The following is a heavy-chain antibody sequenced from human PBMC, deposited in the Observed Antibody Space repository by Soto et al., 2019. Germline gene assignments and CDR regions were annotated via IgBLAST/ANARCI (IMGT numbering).Heavy chain of an antibody. J-gene: IGHJ6*02. CDR1: GYSFTSYW. CDR3: ARGRRYFDFWSGQPSTTSVGMDV. CDR2: IYPGDSDT. D-gene: IGHD3-3*01. Sequence: EVQLVQSGAEVKKPGESLKISCKGFGYSFTSYWIGWVRQMPGKGLEWLGIIYPGDSDTRYSPSFQGQVTISADKSIRTAYLHWSSLKASDTAMYYCARGRRYFDFWSGQPSTTSVGMDVWGQGTTVTVSS. V-gene: IGHV5-51*01.